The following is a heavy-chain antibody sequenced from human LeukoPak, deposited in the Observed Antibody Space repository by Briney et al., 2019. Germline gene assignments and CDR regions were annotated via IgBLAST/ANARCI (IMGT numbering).Heavy chain of an antibody. CDR1: GDSFSSVTDY. V-gene: IGHV4-39*07. D-gene: IGHD6-19*01. CDR2: GDYSGGT. J-gene: IGHJ4*02. Sequence: PSQTLSLTCTVSGDSFSSVTDYWAWIRQPPGKGLEWIASGDYSGGTYYNPSLESRVAISADMSKNQFSPKLTSVTGADTAVYYCAGERGEEYSSGWYKRNYFDNWGQGIRVTVSS. CDR3: AGERGEEYSSGWYKRNYFDN.